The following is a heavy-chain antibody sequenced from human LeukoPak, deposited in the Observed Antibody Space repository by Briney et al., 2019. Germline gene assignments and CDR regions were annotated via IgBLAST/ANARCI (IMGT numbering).Heavy chain of an antibody. CDR3: ARDSPGYCSGGSCYGLDY. J-gene: IGHJ4*02. Sequence: GGSLRLSCVGSGFIFSNYWMLWVLQAPGKGLGWGSSISSISNYIYYAHSVKGRFNISRDNANNSLYLQMDSLRAEDTAVYYCARDSPGYCSGGSCYGLDYWGQGTLVTVSS. D-gene: IGHD2-15*01. CDR2: ISSISNYI. CDR1: GFIFSNYW. V-gene: IGHV3-21*01.